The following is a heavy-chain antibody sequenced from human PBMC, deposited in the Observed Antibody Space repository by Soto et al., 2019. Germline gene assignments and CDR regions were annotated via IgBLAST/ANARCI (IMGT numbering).Heavy chain of an antibody. J-gene: IGHJ4*02. CDR2: IYYSGST. CDR3: ARQYCSSTSCLGYDY. CDR1: GGSISSSSYY. V-gene: IGHV4-39*01. D-gene: IGHD2-2*01. Sequence: SETLSLTCTVSGGSISSSSYYWGWIRQPPGKGLEWIGSIYYSGSTYYNPSLKSRVTISVDTSKNQFSLKLSSVTAADTAVYYCARQYCSSTSCLGYDYWGQGTLVTVSS.